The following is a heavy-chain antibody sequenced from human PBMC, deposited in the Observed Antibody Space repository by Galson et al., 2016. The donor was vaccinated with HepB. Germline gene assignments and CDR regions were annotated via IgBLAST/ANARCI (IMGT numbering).Heavy chain of an antibody. CDR3: ARGGKGGYCTKGVCLSFAY. D-gene: IGHD2-8*01. V-gene: IGHV1-18*04. CDR1: GYTFSSYS. CDR2: ISGYSGNT. Sequence: SVKVSCKASGYTFSSYSITWVRQAPGQGLEWMGWISGYSGNTNYAQKLQDRVTMTTDTSTNTAYMERRSLRSDDTAVYYCARGGKGGYCTKGVCLSFAYWGQGTLVTVSS. J-gene: IGHJ4*02.